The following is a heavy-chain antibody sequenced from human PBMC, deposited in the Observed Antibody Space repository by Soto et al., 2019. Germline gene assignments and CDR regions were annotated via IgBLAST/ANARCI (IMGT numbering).Heavy chain of an antibody. CDR3: ARPYYGDYVMGAFDI. J-gene: IGHJ3*02. Sequence: GGSLRLSCAASGFTFSSYGMHWVRQAPGKGLEWVAVIWYDGSNKYYADSVKGRFTISRDNSKNTLYLQMNSLRAEDTAVYYCARPYYGDYVMGAFDIWGQGTMVTVSS. V-gene: IGHV3-33*01. CDR1: GFTFSSYG. CDR2: IWYDGSNK. D-gene: IGHD4-17*01.